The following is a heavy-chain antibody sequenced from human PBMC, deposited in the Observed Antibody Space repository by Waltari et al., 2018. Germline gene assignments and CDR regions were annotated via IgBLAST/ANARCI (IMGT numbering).Heavy chain of an antibody. V-gene: IGHV4-59*01. CDR3: ARASYYDILTDY. Sequence: QVQLQESGPGLVKPSETLSLTCTVSGGSISRYSWSWIRQPPGKGLEWIGYIYYSGSTNYNPSLKSRVTISVDTSKNQFSLKLSSVTAADTAVYYCARASYYDILTDYWGQGTLVTVSS. CDR2: IYYSGST. J-gene: IGHJ4*02. D-gene: IGHD3-9*01. CDR1: GGSISRYS.